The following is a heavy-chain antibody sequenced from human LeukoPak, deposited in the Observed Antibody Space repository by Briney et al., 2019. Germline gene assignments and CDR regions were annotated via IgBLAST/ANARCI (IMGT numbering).Heavy chain of an antibody. CDR2: ISGSGGSA. Sequence: QAGGSLRLSCTASGFTFNNYAMTWVRQAPGKGLEWVSAISGSGGSAYYPDSVKGRFTISRDNSKNTLFLQMNSLRAEDTAVYYCAKTYCIGTSCPHPDEKNDYWGQGTLVTVSS. CDR1: GFTFNNYA. D-gene: IGHD2-2*01. CDR3: AKTYCIGTSCPHPDEKNDY. V-gene: IGHV3-23*01. J-gene: IGHJ4*02.